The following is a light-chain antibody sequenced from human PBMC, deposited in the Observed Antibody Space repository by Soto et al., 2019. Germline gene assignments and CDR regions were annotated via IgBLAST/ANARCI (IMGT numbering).Light chain of an antibody. CDR1: SSDVGAYNY. Sequence: QSVLTQSASVSGSPGQSITISCTGTSSDVGAYNYVSWYQLHSDKAPKLIIYDVNSRPSGVSDRFSGSKSGNTASLTISGLQAEDEADYFCSSFTTSSTVLFGGGTKLTVL. V-gene: IGLV2-14*03. CDR3: SSFTTSSTVL. J-gene: IGLJ2*01. CDR2: DVN.